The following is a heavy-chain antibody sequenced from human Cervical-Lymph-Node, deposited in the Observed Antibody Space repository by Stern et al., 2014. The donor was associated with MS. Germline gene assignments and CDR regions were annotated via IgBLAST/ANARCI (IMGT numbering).Heavy chain of an antibody. V-gene: IGHV2-26*01. CDR3: ARQGWDSSNYGGLDH. J-gene: IGHJ4*02. Sequence: QVTLKESGPVLVKPTETLTLTCTVSGFSLSNALMGVSWIRQPPGKALEWLAHIFSNDEKSYSTTLRSRLSISKDTSKSQVVLTMTNMDPVDTGTYYCARQGWDSSNYGGLDHWGQGTPVTVSS. CDR1: GFSLSNALMG. D-gene: IGHD4-11*01. CDR2: IFSNDEK.